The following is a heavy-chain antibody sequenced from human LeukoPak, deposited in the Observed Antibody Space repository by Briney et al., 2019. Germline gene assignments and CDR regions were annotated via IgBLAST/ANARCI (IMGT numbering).Heavy chain of an antibody. J-gene: IGHJ4*02. CDR1: GFTFSSYS. V-gene: IGHV3-21*01. Sequence: GGSLRLSCAASGFTFSSYSMNWVRQAPGKGLEWVSSISSSSSYIYYADSVKGRFTISRDNAKNSLYLQMNSLRAEDTAVYYCARDLGIAARPDGLDYWGQGTLVTVSS. D-gene: IGHD6-6*01. CDR2: ISSSSSYI. CDR3: ARDLGIAARPDGLDY.